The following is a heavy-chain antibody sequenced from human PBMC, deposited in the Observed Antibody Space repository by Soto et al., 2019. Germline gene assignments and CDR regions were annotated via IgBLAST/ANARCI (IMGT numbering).Heavy chain of an antibody. V-gene: IGHV4-34*01. J-gene: IGHJ6*03. CDR3: ARVLTPKRYDFWSGYYTGVYYYMDV. CDR1: GGSFSGYY. CDR2: INHSGST. D-gene: IGHD3-3*01. Sequence: QVQLQQWGAGLLKPSETLSLTCAVYGGSFSGYYWSWIRQPPGKGLEWIGEINHSGSTNYNPSLKSRVTISVDTSKNQFSLKLSSVTAADTAVYYCARVLTPKRYDFWSGYYTGVYYYMDVWGKGTTVTVSS.